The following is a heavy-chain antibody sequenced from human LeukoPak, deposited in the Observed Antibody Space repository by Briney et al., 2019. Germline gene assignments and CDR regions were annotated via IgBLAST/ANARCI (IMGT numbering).Heavy chain of an antibody. Sequence: GGSLRLSCAASGFAFSDHYMDWVRQTPGKGREWVGRSRNKANSYTTEYAASVKDRFSISRDDSKNSMYLQMNSLKTEDTALYYCIRSDSSGYCYNWGQGTWSLSPQ. CDR3: IRSDSSGYCYN. CDR2: SRNKANSYTT. D-gene: IGHD3-22*01. J-gene: IGHJ4*02. CDR1: GFAFSDHY. V-gene: IGHV3-72*01.